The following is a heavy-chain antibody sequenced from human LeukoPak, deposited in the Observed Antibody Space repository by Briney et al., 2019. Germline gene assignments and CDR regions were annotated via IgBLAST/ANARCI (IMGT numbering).Heavy chain of an antibody. J-gene: IGHJ4*02. Sequence: SDSLSLTCAVSGESISGDNKWNWVCQSPGKGLEWIGEIYHSGSTSYNPSLKSRVTISVDKSKNQFSLKMTSVTAADTAVYYCVRHHYYDSSGYPDYWGQGTLVTVSS. D-gene: IGHD3-22*01. V-gene: IGHV4-4*02. CDR3: VRHHYYDSSGYPDY. CDR2: IYHSGST. CDR1: GESISGDNK.